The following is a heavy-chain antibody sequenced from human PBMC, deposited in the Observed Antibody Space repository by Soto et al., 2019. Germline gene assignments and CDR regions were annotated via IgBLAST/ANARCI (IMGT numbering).Heavy chain of an antibody. D-gene: IGHD1-7*01. CDR3: GRGEVDRYNWNYGIDY. CDR2: IYYSGNT. Sequence: SETLSLTCTVSGGSISSYYWSWIRQPPGKGLEWIGYIYYSGNTNYNPSLKSRVTISVDTSKNQFSLKLSSVTAADTAVYYCGRGEVDRYNWNYGIDYWGQGTPVTVSS. J-gene: IGHJ4*02. CDR1: GGSISSYY. V-gene: IGHV4-59*01.